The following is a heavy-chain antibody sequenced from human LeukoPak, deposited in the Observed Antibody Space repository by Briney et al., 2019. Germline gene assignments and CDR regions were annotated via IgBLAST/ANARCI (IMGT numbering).Heavy chain of an antibody. Sequence: SETLSLTCIVSGASISSYYWSWIRQPPGKGLEWIGYIYYSGSTNYNPSLKSRLTISVGTPKNQFSLKLSSVTAADAALYYCARHGPYTSGTYSFDYWGQGAQVTVSS. V-gene: IGHV4-59*08. CDR2: IYYSGST. CDR3: ARHGPYTSGTYSFDY. J-gene: IGHJ4*02. CDR1: GASISSYY. D-gene: IGHD3-10*01.